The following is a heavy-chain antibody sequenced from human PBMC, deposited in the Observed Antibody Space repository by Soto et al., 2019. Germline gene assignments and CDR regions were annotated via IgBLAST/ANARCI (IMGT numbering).Heavy chain of an antibody. J-gene: IGHJ5*02. Sequence: GGSVRLSCAASGFTFSSYGMHWVRQAPGKGLEWVAVIWYDGSNKYYADSVKGRFTISRDNSKNTLYLQMNSLRAEDTAVYYCARAGIAAAWWFDPWGQGTLVTVSS. D-gene: IGHD6-13*01. CDR3: ARAGIAAAWWFDP. V-gene: IGHV3-33*01. CDR2: IWYDGSNK. CDR1: GFTFSSYG.